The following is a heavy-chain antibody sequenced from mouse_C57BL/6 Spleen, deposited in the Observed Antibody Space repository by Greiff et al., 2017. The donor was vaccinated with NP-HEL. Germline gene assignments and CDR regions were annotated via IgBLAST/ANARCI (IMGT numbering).Heavy chain of an antibody. CDR3: ASRLTGGGGY. J-gene: IGHJ2*01. V-gene: IGHV1-50*01. CDR2: IDPSDSYT. CDR1: GYTFTSYW. Sequence: QQSCKASGYTFTSYWMQWVKQRPGQGLEWIGEIDPSDSYTNYNQKFKGKATLTVDTSSSTAYMQLSSLTSEDSAVYYCASRLTGGGGYWGQGTTLTVSS. D-gene: IGHD4-1*01.